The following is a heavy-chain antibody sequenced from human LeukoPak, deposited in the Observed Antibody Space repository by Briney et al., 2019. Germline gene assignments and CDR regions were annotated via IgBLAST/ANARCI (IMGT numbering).Heavy chain of an antibody. Sequence: GGSLRLSCAASGFTFSSYAMHWVRQAPGKGLEYVSAISSNGGSTYYANSVKGRFTISRDNSKNTLYLQMGSLRAEDMAVYYCARDRIDPYYYGSASFDYYYGMDVWGQGTTVTVSS. D-gene: IGHD3-10*01. CDR2: ISSNGGST. CDR3: ARDRIDPYYYGSASFDYYYGMDV. J-gene: IGHJ6*02. V-gene: IGHV3-64*01. CDR1: GFTFSSYA.